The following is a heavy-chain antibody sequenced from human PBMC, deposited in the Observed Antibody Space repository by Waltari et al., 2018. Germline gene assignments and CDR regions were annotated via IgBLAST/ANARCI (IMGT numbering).Heavy chain of an antibody. CDR2: IDHSGPT. CDR1: GYSITRGYI. D-gene: IGHD4-17*01. Sequence: QVQLQESGPGLVEPSETLSLTCIVSGYSITRGYIWAWIRQPPGKGLEWIAGIDHSGPTYYNPSLRSRISMSLDTPKNQFSLKLTSVTAADTAMYYCAREPGMVTTGFDSWGQGTLVTVSS. V-gene: IGHV4-38-2*02. J-gene: IGHJ4*02. CDR3: AREPGMVTTGFDS.